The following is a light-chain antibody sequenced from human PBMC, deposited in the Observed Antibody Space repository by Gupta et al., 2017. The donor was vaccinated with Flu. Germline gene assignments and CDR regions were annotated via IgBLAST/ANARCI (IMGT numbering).Light chain of an antibody. Sequence: SITISCTGTSSDVGGDKYVSWYQQHPGKVPKLIIYEVSIRPSGVSNRFSGSKSGNTASLTISGLQAEDEADYYCSSFTSTSTLLFGGGTKLTV. CDR2: EVS. CDR3: SSFTSTSTLL. V-gene: IGLV2-14*01. J-gene: IGLJ3*02. CDR1: SSDVGGDKY.